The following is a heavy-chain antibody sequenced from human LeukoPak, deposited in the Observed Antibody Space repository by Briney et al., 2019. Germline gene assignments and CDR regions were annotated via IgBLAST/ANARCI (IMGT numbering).Heavy chain of an antibody. CDR2: TYYRSKWCI. J-gene: IGHJ4*02. CDR3: ARGFFVQLEPYYFDY. D-gene: IGHD1-1*01. CDR1: GDSVSSNSAA. V-gene: IGHV6-1*01. Sequence: SQTLSLSCAVSGDSVSSNSAAWNWIRPSPSRDLEWLVRTYYRSKWCIDYAVSVKSRLTINPDTFKNQFALQLNSVSPEDTAVHYWARGFFVQLEPYYFDYWGQRTLVTVSS.